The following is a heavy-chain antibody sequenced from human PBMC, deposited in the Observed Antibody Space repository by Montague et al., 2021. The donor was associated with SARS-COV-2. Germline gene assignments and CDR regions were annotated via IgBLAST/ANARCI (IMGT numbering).Heavy chain of an antibody. CDR1: GGSIGSGSYY. J-gene: IGHJ6*02. Sequence: LVKPTQTLSLTCSVSGGSIGSGSYYWSWIRQPAGKGLEWIGRXYISGSTNYNPSLKSRVTMSVDTSKNQFSLKLSSVTAADTAVYYCARTVVVPAAMSRYYGMDVWGQGTSVTVSS. CDR2: XYISGST. D-gene: IGHD2-2*01. CDR3: ARTVVVPAAMSRYYGMDV. V-gene: IGHV4-61*02.